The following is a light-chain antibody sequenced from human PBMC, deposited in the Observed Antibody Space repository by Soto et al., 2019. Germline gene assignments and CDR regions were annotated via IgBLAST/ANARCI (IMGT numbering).Light chain of an antibody. Sequence: QSAPTQPPSASGSPGQSVTISCTGTSNDVGGYNYVSWYQQHPGKAPKLMIHEVSKRPSGVPDRFSGSKSGNTASLTVSGLLTEDEADYYCSSYGGANTVVFGGGTKLTVL. CDR3: SSYGGANTVV. CDR1: SNDVGGYNY. CDR2: EVS. J-gene: IGLJ2*01. V-gene: IGLV2-8*01.